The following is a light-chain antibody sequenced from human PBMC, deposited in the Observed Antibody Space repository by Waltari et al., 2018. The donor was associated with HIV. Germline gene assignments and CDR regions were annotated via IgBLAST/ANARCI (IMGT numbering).Light chain of an antibody. CDR2: DDN. J-gene: IGLJ2*01. CDR3: ATWDKSLNIVL. V-gene: IGLV1-51*01. Sequence: QSVLTPSPSVSAAPGPKVTIFCSGSNSNIGSRYVSVYQHLPGTAPKLLIYDDNERPSGIPDRFSGSKSGTSATLGITGLQTGDEAEYYCATWDKSLNIVLFGGGTKVTVL. CDR1: NSNIGSRY.